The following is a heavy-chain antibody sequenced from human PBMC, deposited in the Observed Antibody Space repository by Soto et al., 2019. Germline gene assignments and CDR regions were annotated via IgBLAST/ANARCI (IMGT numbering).Heavy chain of an antibody. Sequence: QVQLVESGGGVVQPGRSLRLSCAASGFTFSSYAMHWVRQAPGKGLEWVAVISYDGSNKYYADSVKGRFTISRDNSKNTLYLQMNSLRAEDTAVYYCARDPTDGGFLGWLLSYWGQGTLVTVSS. D-gene: IGHD3-3*01. J-gene: IGHJ4*02. CDR1: GFTFSSYA. CDR2: ISYDGSNK. CDR3: ARDPTDGGFLGWLLSY. V-gene: IGHV3-30-3*01.